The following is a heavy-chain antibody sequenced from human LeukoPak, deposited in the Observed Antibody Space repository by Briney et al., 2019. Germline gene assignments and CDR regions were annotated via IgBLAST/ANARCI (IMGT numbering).Heavy chain of an antibody. CDR2: INPSGST. CDR1: RGSFSGYY. J-gene: IGHJ4*02. CDR3: ARDLGV. D-gene: IGHD3-16*01. V-gene: IGHV4-34*01. Sequence: SETLSLTCADYRGSFSGYYWSWIRQPPGKGLEWIGEINPSGSTNYNPSLKSRVTISVDTSKNHFSLKLSSVTAADTAVYFCARDLGVWGQGTLVTVSS.